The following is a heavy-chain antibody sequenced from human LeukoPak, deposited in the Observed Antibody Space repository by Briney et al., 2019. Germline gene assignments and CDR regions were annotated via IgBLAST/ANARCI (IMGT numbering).Heavy chain of an antibody. V-gene: IGHV1-2*02. CDR1: GYTFTGYY. CDR3: ARVKDSGSYGYFDY. D-gene: IGHD1-26*01. CDR2: INPNSGGT. Sequence: GASVKVSCKASGYTFTGYYMHWVRQAPGQGLEWRGWINPNSGGTNYAQKFQGRVTMTSDTSISTAYMELSRLRSDDTAVYYCARVKDSGSYGYFDYWGQGTLVTVSS. J-gene: IGHJ4*02.